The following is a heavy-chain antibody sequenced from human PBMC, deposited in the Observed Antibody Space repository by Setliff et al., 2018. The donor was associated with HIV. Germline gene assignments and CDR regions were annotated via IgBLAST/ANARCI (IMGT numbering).Heavy chain of an antibody. D-gene: IGHD6-19*01. CDR2: IYHSGST. Sequence: ETLSLTCAVSAYSISSGYYWGWIRQPPGKGLEWTGSIYHSGSTYYNPSLKSRVTISIDTSKNQFSLKLNSVTAADTAMYYCARDGGSSGWYFVLGYSDYWGPGTLVTVSS. CDR1: AYSISSGYY. CDR3: ARDGGSSGWYFVLGYSDY. J-gene: IGHJ4*02. V-gene: IGHV4-38-2*02.